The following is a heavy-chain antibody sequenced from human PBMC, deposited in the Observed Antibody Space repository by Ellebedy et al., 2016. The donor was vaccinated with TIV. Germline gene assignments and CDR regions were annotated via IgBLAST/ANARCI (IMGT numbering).Heavy chain of an antibody. Sequence: PGGSLRLSCAASGFTFSTYAMNWVRQAPGKGLEWVSVISGSGGSTYYADSVRGRFTISRDNSKNTLYLQMNSLRAEDTAVYYCAKAYCSGGSCLDHWGQGTLVTVSS. V-gene: IGHV3-23*01. CDR2: ISGSGGST. CDR3: AKAYCSGGSCLDH. J-gene: IGHJ4*02. D-gene: IGHD2-15*01. CDR1: GFTFSTYA.